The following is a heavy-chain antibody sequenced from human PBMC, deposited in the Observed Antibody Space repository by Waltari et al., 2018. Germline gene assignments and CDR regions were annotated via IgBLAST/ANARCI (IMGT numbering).Heavy chain of an antibody. J-gene: IGHJ4*02. V-gene: IGHV4-61*02. CDR1: GGSISSGSYY. Sequence: QVQLQESGPGLVKPSQTLSLTCTVSGGSISSGSYYWSWIRQPAGKGLEWIGRIYTSGSTNYNPSLKSRVTISVDTSKNQFSLKLSSVTAADTAVYYCARGYVVPAAIHLWGQGTLVTVSS. CDR3: ARGYVVPAAIHL. D-gene: IGHD2-2*01. CDR2: IYTSGST.